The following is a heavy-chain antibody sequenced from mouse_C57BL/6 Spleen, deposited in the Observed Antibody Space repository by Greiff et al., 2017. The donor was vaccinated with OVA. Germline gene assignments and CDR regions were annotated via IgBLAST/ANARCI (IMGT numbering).Heavy chain of an antibody. V-gene: IGHV6-3*01. J-gene: IGHJ4*01. CDR3: TDYYGNYYAMDY. CDR1: GFTFSNYW. CDR2: IRLKSDNYAT. Sequence: EVKLVESGGGLVQPGGSMKLSCVASGFTFSNYWMNWVRQSPEKGLEWVAQIRLKSDNYATHYAESVKGRFTISRDDSKSSVYLQMNNLRAEDTGIYYCTDYYGNYYAMDYWGQGTSVTVSS. D-gene: IGHD2-1*01.